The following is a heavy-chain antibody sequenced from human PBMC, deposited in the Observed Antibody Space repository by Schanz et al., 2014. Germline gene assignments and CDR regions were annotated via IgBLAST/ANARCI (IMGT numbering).Heavy chain of an antibody. CDR1: EFTFSSYK. V-gene: IGHV3-21*06. CDR2: ISSSGSYI. J-gene: IGHJ4*02. CDR3: ARDNYYGSGSCAY. D-gene: IGHD3-10*01. Sequence: VQMVESGGGVVQPGRSLRLSCEASEFTFSSYKMNWVRQAPGKGLEWVSSISSSGSYIHYADSVKGRFTISRDNAKNSMYLHMKSLRGEDTAVYYCARDNYYGSGSCAYWGQGTLVTVSS.